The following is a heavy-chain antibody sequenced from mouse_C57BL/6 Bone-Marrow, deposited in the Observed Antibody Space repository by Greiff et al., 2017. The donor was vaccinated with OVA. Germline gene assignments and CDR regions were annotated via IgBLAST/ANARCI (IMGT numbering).Heavy chain of an antibody. Sequence: EVHLVESGGGLVKPGGSLKLSCAASGFTFSSYAMSWVRQTPEKRLEWVATLSDGGSYTYYPDNVKGRFTISRDNATNNLYLQMSHLKSEDTAMYYCARAVYYGPFAYWGQGTLVTVSA. CDR1: GFTFSSYA. J-gene: IGHJ3*01. CDR2: LSDGGSYT. CDR3: ARAVYYGPFAY. D-gene: IGHD1-1*01. V-gene: IGHV5-4*01.